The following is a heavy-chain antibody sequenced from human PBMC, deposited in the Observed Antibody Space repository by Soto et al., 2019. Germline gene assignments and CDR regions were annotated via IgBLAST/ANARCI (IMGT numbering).Heavy chain of an antibody. V-gene: IGHV1-8*02. D-gene: IGHD1-26*01. CDR1: GYTFTSYD. CDR2: MNPNSGNT. J-gene: IGHJ4*02. Sequence: QVQLVQSGAEVKKPGASVKVSCKASGYTFTSYDINWVRQATGQGLEWMGWMNPNSGNTGYAQKFQGRVTMTRNTSTRTAYIELSSLRSEDTAMNYGARAKGGGSYLDYGGQGTLVTVSS. CDR3: ARAKGGGSYLDY.